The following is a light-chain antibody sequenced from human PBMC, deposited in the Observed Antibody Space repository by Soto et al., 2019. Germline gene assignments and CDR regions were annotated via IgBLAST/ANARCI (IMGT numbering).Light chain of an antibody. Sequence: EIVLTQSPATLSLSPGQSATLSCRASQSIGLSLAWYQHKPGQAPRLLIYEASTRAYGIPARFSGSGSGTDFPLTIISLEPEDFAVYYCQQRTNWHPWTFGQGTKVEIK. CDR1: QSIGLS. J-gene: IGKJ1*01. CDR3: QQRTNWHPWT. V-gene: IGKV3-11*01. CDR2: EAS.